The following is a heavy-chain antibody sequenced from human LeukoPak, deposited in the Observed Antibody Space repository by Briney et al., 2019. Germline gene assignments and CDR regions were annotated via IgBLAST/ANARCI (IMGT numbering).Heavy chain of an antibody. D-gene: IGHD4-17*01. Sequence: GGSLRLSCVASGFTFSSYSMNWVRQAPGKGLEWVSSISSSSNYIYYADSLKGRFTASRDNAKNSLYLQMNSLRAEDTAVYYCASPTTVNAFDIWGQGTMVTVSS. CDR1: GFTFSSYS. J-gene: IGHJ3*02. V-gene: IGHV3-21*01. CDR2: ISSSSNYI. CDR3: ASPTTVNAFDI.